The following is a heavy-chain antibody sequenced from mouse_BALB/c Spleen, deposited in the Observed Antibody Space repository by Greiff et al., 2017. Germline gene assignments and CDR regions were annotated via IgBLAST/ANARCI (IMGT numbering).Heavy chain of an antibody. CDR3: AREGDGYYVYFDY. Sequence: EVKLMESGAELVKPGASVKLSCTASGFNIKDTYMHWVKQRPEQGLEWIGRIDPANGNTKYDPKFQGKATITADTSSNTAYLQLSSLSSEDTAVYYCAREGDGYYVYFDYWGQGTTLTVSS. V-gene: IGHV14-3*02. CDR1: GFNIKDTY. D-gene: IGHD2-3*01. CDR2: IDPANGNT. J-gene: IGHJ2*01.